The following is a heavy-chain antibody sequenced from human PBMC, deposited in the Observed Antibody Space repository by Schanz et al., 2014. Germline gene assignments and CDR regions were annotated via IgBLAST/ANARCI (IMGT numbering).Heavy chain of an antibody. J-gene: IGHJ3*02. D-gene: IGHD4-17*01. CDR3: ARKMKLGVYGGKGHDSLDI. Sequence: EVHLLESGGGLVQPGGSLRLSCAASGFSFGTYAMSWVRQAPGKGLEWVSVIGVDGTTTYYADSVKGRFTISRDNSKNTLYLQMNTLRAEDTAVYYCARKMKLGVYGGKGHDSLDIWGQGTMVTVSS. CDR1: GFSFGTYA. CDR2: IGVDGTTT. V-gene: IGHV3-23*01.